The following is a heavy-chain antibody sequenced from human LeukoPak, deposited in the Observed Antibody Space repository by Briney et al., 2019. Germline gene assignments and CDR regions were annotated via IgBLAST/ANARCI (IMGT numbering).Heavy chain of an antibody. D-gene: IGHD7-27*01. J-gene: IGHJ4*02. CDR1: GFTFRTYA. Sequence: GGSLRLSCVASGFTFRTYAMSWVRQAPGQGLEWVSVIYIGGTIHYADSVKGRFTISRDNSQNTVYLEMNSLRAEDTAVYYCARDGENHYYDYWGQGTLVTVST. V-gene: IGHV3-66*01. CDR3: ARDGENHYYDY. CDR2: IYIGGTI.